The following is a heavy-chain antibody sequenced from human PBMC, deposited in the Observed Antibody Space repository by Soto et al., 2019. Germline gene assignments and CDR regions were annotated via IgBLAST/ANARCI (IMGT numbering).Heavy chain of an antibody. Sequence: GASVKATCKASGGTFSSYAISWVRQAPGQGLEWMAGIIPIFGTANYAQKFQGRVTITADESTSTAYIERSSLTSADTAVYYCARAAYSSGWYADFDYWGQGTLVTVSS. V-gene: IGHV1-69*13. J-gene: IGHJ4*02. CDR1: GGTFSSYA. CDR2: IIPIFGTA. D-gene: IGHD6-19*01. CDR3: ARAAYSSGWYADFDY.